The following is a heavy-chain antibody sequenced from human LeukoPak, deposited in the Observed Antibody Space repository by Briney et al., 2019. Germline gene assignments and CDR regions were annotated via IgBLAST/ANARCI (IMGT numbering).Heavy chain of an antibody. CDR3: ARAYGGSQYGMDV. CDR2: IWFDKNQ. V-gene: IGHV3-33*01. J-gene: IGHJ6*02. D-gene: IGHD4/OR15-4a*01. CDR1: GFILNDYG. Sequence: TGGSLRLSCAASGFILNDYGMHWVRQAPGKGLEWVADIWFDKNQHFADSVKGRFAISRDNSKNTVYLQINSLRAEDTAVYYCARAYGGSQYGMDVWGQGTTVTVSS.